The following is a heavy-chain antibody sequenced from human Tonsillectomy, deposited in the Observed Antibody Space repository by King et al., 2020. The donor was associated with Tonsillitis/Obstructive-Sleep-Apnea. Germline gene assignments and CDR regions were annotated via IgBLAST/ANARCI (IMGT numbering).Heavy chain of an antibody. D-gene: IGHD3-10*01. J-gene: IGHJ3*02. CDR3: ARDPLGDYYGSGRSGPGGAFRI. V-gene: IGHV4-31*03. Sequence: PLQESGPGLVKPSQTLSLTCTVSSGSISSGDYYWSWIRQHPGKGLEWIGYIYYSGSTSYNPSLKSRVTISVGTSRNQFSLKLSSVTAADTAVYYCARDPLGDYYGSGRSGPGGAFRIWGQGTMVTVSS. CDR1: SGSISSGDYY. CDR2: IYYSGST.